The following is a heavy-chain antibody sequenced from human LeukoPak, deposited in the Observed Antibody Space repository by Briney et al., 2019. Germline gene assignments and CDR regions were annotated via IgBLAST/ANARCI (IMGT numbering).Heavy chain of an antibody. Sequence: PGGSLRLSCAASGFTFSNYAMTWVRQAAGKGLEWVSTISDGGAATYYADSVKGRFTISRDNSKNTLSLQMNSLRAEDTAVYYCAKALNVLVPSTSRWFDPWGQGTLVTVSS. CDR3: AKALNVLVPSTSRWFDP. V-gene: IGHV3-23*01. CDR1: GFTFSNYA. J-gene: IGHJ5*02. D-gene: IGHD2-2*01. CDR2: ISDGGAAT.